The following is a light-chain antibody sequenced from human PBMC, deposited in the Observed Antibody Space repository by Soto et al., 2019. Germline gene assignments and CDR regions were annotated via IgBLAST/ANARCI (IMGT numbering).Light chain of an antibody. CDR1: SSNIGSNC. V-gene: IGLV1-47*01. CDR2: RDV. Sequence: QTVVTQPPSASGTPGQRVTISCSGSSSNIGSNCVYWYQQLPGTAPKLLMYRDVKRPSGVPDRFSGSKSGTSASLAISGLRSEDEADYYCASWDDSLSGSYVFGTGTKVTVL. J-gene: IGLJ1*01. CDR3: ASWDDSLSGSYV.